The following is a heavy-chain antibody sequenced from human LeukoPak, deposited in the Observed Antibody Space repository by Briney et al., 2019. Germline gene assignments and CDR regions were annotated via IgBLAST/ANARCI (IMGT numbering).Heavy chain of an antibody. D-gene: IGHD2-2*01. V-gene: IGHV4-30-4*08. Sequence: PSETLSLTCTVSGGSISSGDYYWSWIRQPPGKGLEWIGYIYYSGSTYYNPSLKSRVTISVDTSKNQFSLKMTSVTAADTAAYYCARAGYCSSTTCPDAFDIWGQETKVTVSS. CDR3: ARAGYCSSTTCPDAFDI. CDR1: GGSISSGDYY. J-gene: IGHJ3*02. CDR2: IYYSGST.